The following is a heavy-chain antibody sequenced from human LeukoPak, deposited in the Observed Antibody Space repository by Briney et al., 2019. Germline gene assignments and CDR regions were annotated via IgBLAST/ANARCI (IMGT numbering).Heavy chain of an antibody. J-gene: IGHJ6*03. CDR2: IHYTGST. CDR3: ARVVYSGYDFRGAMDV. V-gene: IGHV4-59*01. D-gene: IGHD5-12*01. Sequence: PSETLSLTCTVSGGSISSYYWSWIRQPPGKGLEWIGYIHYTGSTNHNPSLKSRVTISVDTSKNQFSLKLSSVTAADTAVYYCARVVYSGYDFRGAMDVWGKGTAVTVSS. CDR1: GGSISSYY.